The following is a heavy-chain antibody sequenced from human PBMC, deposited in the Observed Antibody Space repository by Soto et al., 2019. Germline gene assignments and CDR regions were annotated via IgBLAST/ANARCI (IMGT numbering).Heavy chain of an antibody. D-gene: IGHD1-26*01. V-gene: IGHV4-30-4*01. Sequence: QVQLLESGPGLVKPSQTLSLTCTVSGVSISSGGYYWSWVRQPPGKGLAWIAFIFHRGSAYYNPSLTSRATISVDASKNPFSLNLMSVTAAHTAVYFCARVSEGGTSRADYWGPGPLVTASS. CDR1: GVSISSGGYY. J-gene: IGHJ4*02. CDR2: IFHRGSA. CDR3: ARVSEGGTSRADY.